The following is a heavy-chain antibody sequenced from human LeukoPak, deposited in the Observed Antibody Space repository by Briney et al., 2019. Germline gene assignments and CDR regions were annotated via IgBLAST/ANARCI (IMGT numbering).Heavy chain of an antibody. V-gene: IGHV1-46*01. CDR1: GYTFTSYY. Sequence: GASVKVSCKASGYTFTSYYIHWMRQAPGQGLKWMGIINPSGGNTSYSQKFQGRVTMTTDTSTSTVYMELSSLRSEDTAVYYCAIGGYYSFSAYWGQGTLVTVSS. CDR2: INPSGGNT. CDR3: AIGGYYSFSAY. D-gene: IGHD3-22*01. J-gene: IGHJ4*02.